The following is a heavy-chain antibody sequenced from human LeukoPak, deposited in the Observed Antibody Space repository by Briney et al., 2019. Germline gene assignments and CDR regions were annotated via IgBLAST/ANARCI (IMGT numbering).Heavy chain of an antibody. J-gene: IGHJ5*02. CDR2: IYYSGST. D-gene: IGHD2-21*02. CDR3: ATGDCYSGNWFDP. Sequence: SETLSLTCTVSGGSISSSSYYWGWIRQPPGKGLEWIGSIYYSGSTYYNPSLKSRVTISVDTSKNQFSLKLSSVTAADTAVYYCATGDCYSGNWFDPWGQGTLVTVSS. V-gene: IGHV4-39*01. CDR1: GGSISSSSYY.